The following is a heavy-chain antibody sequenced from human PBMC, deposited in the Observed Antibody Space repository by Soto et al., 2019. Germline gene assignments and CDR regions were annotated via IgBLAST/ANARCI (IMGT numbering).Heavy chain of an antibody. J-gene: IGHJ6*02. CDR2: IYHSGTT. Sequence: QVQLQESGPGLVKPSETLSLTCTGSGGSLSPYYWIWIRQPPGKGLEWIGYIYHSGTTNYNPSLKSRVSISVDTSKNQFSLKLSSVTAADTAVYYCARGGRYRYAMDVWGQGTTVSVSS. CDR3: ARGGRYRYAMDV. V-gene: IGHV4-59*01. D-gene: IGHD1-1*01. CDR1: GGSLSPYY.